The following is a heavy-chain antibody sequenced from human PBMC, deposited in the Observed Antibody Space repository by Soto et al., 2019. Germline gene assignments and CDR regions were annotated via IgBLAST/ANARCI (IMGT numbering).Heavy chain of an antibody. V-gene: IGHV4-59*01. CDR2: IYYSGST. CDR1: VASISNYY. D-gene: IGHD6-13*01. J-gene: IGHJ3*02. Sequence: PSETLSLTCPVSVASISNYYGTWIRQPPGQGLEWIGYIYYSGSTNYNPSLKSRVTLSLDTSKNQFSLKLSSVTAADTAVYYCARGIAIAGNDAFDIWGQGTMVTVSS. CDR3: ARGIAIAGNDAFDI.